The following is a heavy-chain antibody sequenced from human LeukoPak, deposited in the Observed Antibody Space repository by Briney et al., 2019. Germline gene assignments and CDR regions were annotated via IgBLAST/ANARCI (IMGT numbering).Heavy chain of an antibody. V-gene: IGHV1-58*02. CDR2: IVVGSGNT. CDR3: AALVDYYDSSGYYVDY. J-gene: IGHJ4*02. CDR1: GFTFTRSA. Sequence: SVKVSCKASGFTFTRSAMQWVRQARGQRLEWIGWIVVGSGNTNYAQKFQERVTISRDMSTSTAYMELSSLRSEDTAVYYCAALVDYYDSSGYYVDYWGQGTLVTVS. D-gene: IGHD3-22*01.